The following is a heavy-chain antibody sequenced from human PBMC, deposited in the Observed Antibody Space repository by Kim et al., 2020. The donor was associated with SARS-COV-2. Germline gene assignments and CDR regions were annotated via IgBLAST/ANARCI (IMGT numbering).Heavy chain of an antibody. CDR1: GGSISSSSYY. CDR3: AGYYGDYVSEDYYYYGMDV. Sequence: SETLSLTCTVSGGSISSSSYYWGWIRQPPGKGLEWIGSIYYSGSTYYNPSLKSRVTISVDTSKNQFSLKLSSVTAADTAVYYCAGYYGDYVSEDYYYYGMDVWGQGTTVTVSS. V-gene: IGHV4-39*01. D-gene: IGHD4-17*01. CDR2: IYYSGST. J-gene: IGHJ6*02.